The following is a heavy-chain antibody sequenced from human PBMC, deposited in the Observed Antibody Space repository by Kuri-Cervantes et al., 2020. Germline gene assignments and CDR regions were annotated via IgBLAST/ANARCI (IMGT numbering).Heavy chain of an antibody. D-gene: IGHD2-15*01. J-gene: IGHJ6*02. CDR3: ARRYCSGGSCSARYGVDV. CDR2: ISSSSSYI. Sequence: ETLSLTCTVSGGSISSGGYYWSWIRQHPGKGLEWVSSISSSSSYIYYADSVKGRSTISRDNAKNALFLQVNSLRAEDTAVYYCARRYCSGGSCSARYGVDVWGQGTTVTVSS. CDR1: GGSISSGGYY. V-gene: IGHV3-21*06.